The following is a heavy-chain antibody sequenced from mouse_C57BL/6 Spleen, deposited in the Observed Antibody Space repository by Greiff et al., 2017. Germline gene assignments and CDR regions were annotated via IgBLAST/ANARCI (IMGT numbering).Heavy chain of an antibody. CDR3: ESSSYEYFDV. D-gene: IGHD1-1*01. J-gene: IGHJ1*03. V-gene: IGHV1-82*01. Sequence: QVQLKESGPELVKPGASVKISCKASGYAFSSSWMNWVKQRPGKGLEWIGRIYPGDGDTNYNGKFKGKATLTADNSSSTAYMQLSSLTSEDSAVYFCESSSYEYFDVWGTGTTVTVSS. CDR2: IYPGDGDT. CDR1: GYAFSSSW.